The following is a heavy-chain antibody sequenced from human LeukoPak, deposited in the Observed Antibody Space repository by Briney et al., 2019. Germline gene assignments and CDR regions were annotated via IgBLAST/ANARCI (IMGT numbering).Heavy chain of an antibody. Sequence: PGGSLRLSCAASGFIFSNYIMNWVRQAPGKGLEWVAFIRYDGGNKYYADSVKGRFTISRDNSKNTLYLQMNSLRAEDTAVYYCAKGKYSNLDYFDYWGQGTLVTVSS. CDR2: IRYDGGNK. V-gene: IGHV3-30*02. CDR1: GFIFSNYI. D-gene: IGHD4-11*01. J-gene: IGHJ4*02. CDR3: AKGKYSNLDYFDY.